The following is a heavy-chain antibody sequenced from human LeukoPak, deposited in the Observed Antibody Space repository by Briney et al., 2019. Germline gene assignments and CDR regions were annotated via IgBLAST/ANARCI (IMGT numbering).Heavy chain of an antibody. D-gene: IGHD6-13*01. CDR1: SDSISSSSYY. Sequence: SETLSLTCTDSSDSISSSSYYWGWIRQPTGQGLEWIGNIYYSGLTYYNPSLKSRVSLSVDTSKNQFSLKLHSATAADTAVYYCARVPSTSWNIDYWGQGILVTVSS. CDR3: ARVPSTSWNIDY. CDR2: IYYSGLT. J-gene: IGHJ4*02. V-gene: IGHV4-39*07.